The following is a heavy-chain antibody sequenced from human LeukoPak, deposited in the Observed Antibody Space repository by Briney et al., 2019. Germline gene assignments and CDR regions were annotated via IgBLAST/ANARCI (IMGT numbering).Heavy chain of an antibody. CDR1: GFTFRHYD. Sequence: TGETLRLSCVASGFTFRHYDMSWVRQAPGKGLEWVSSINTSGGSTYYADSLQGRFTISRDNSKNTLHLQMNNVRAEDTALYYCMKLPTMIIVIDTDFEYWGQGAQVTVSS. D-gene: IGHD2-21*01. CDR2: INTSGGST. J-gene: IGHJ4*02. CDR3: MKLPTMIIVIDTDFEY. V-gene: IGHV3-23*01.